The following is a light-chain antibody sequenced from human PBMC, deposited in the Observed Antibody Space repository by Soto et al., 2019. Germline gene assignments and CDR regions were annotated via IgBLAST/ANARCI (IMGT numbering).Light chain of an antibody. V-gene: IGKV1-5*01. Sequence: DIQMTQSPSTLSASVGDRVTITCRASQSISSWLAWYQQKPGKAPKLLIYDTSSLESGFPSRFSGSGSGTEFTLTISSLQPDDFAIYYCQQYSSYWTFGQGTKV. CDR3: QQYSSYWT. CDR2: DTS. CDR1: QSISSW. J-gene: IGKJ1*01.